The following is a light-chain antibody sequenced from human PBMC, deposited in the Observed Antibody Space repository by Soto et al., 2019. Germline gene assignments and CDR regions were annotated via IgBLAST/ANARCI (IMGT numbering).Light chain of an antibody. CDR2: EVT. J-gene: IGLJ1*01. V-gene: IGLV2-8*01. CDR1: SSDVGDYNY. Sequence: QSVLAQPPSGYGSPGQSVTISCTGTSSDVGDYNYVSWYQQHPGKAPKLMIYEVTKRPSGVPDRFSAFKSGNTASLTVSGLQAEDEADYYCSSYAGSNNYVFGTGTKVTVL. CDR3: SSYAGSNNYV.